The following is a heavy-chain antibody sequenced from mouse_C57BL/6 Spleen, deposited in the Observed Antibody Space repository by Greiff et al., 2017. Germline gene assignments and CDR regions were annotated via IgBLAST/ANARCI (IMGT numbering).Heavy chain of an antibody. CDR1: GFSLTSYG. V-gene: IGHV2-2*01. CDR3: ARTNYYGGSYAMDY. J-gene: IGHJ4*01. D-gene: IGHD1-1*01. Sequence: QVQLQQSGPGLVPPSQSLSISCTVSGFSLTSYGVHWVRQSPGQGLEWLGVIWRGGGTDYYAAFISSLSISNDNTKGQVFFKMHSLQADDTAIYYSARTNYYGGSYAMDYWGQGTSVTVSS. CDR2: IWRGGGT.